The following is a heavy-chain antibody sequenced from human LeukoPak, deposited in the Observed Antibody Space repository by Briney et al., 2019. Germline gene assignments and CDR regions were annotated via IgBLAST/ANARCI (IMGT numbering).Heavy chain of an antibody. J-gene: IGHJ1*01. Sequence: SVKVSCKASGGTFSSYAISWVRQAPGQGLEWMGGIIPIFGTANYAQKFQGRVTITTDETTSTAYMELSSLRSEDTAVYYCARAFRYCSSTSCEYQHWGQGTLVTVSS. D-gene: IGHD2-2*01. V-gene: IGHV1-69*05. CDR2: IIPIFGTA. CDR3: ARAFRYCSSTSCEYQH. CDR1: GGTFSSYA.